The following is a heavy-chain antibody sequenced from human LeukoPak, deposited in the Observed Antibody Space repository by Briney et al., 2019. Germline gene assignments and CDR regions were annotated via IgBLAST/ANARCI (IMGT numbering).Heavy chain of an antibody. J-gene: IGHJ3*02. D-gene: IGHD3-10*01. CDR3: AKEGVLLWFGEAFDI. V-gene: IGHV3-48*01. CDR2: ISSSSTII. CDR1: GFTFSRYS. Sequence: GGSLRLSCAASGFTFSRYSMNWVRQAPGKGLEWVSYISSSSTIIYYADSVKGRFTISRDNAKNSLYLQMNSLRAEDTALYYCAKEGVLLWFGEAFDIWGQGTMVTVSS.